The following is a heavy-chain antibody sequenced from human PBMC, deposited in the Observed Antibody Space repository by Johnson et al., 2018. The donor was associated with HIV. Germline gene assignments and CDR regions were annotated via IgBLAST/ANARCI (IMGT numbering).Heavy chain of an antibody. D-gene: IGHD1-7*01. CDR1: GFTFSSYA. CDR3: AREATGTTNAFYM. V-gene: IGHV3-30*04. J-gene: IGHJ3*02. CDR2: ISYDGSNK. Sequence: VQLVESGGGVVQPGRSLRLSCAASGFTFSSYAMHWVRQAPGKGLEWVAVISYDGSNKYYADSVKARFTISRDNAKTSLYLQMNSLRAEDTAVYYCAREATGTTNAFYMWGQGTMVTVSS.